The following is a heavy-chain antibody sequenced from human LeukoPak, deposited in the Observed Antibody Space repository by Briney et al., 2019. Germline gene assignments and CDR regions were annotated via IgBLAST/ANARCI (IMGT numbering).Heavy chain of an antibody. CDR3: ARDSSQWLVT. D-gene: IGHD6-19*01. CDR1: GFTFSHYW. V-gene: IGHV3-7*01. CDR2: IKQDGSEK. J-gene: IGHJ4*02. Sequence: PGGSLRFSCAASGFTFSHYWMSWVRQAPGKGLEWVANIKQDGSEKYYVDSVKGRFTISRDDAKNSLYLQMNSLRAEDTAVYYCARDSSQWLVTWGQGTLVTVSS.